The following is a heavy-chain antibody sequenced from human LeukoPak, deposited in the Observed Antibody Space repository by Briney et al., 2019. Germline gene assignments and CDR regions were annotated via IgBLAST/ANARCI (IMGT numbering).Heavy chain of an antibody. CDR2: IYYSGST. J-gene: IGHJ6*03. CDR3: VGGIAVAGYYYYMDV. D-gene: IGHD6-19*01. Sequence: NPSETLSLTCTVSGGSISSSSYYWGWSRQPPGKGREGIGSIYYSGSTYYNPSLKSRVTISVDTSKNQFSLKLSSVTAADTAVYYCVGGIAVAGYYYYMDVWGKGTTVTVSS. V-gene: IGHV4-39*07. CDR1: GGSISSSSYY.